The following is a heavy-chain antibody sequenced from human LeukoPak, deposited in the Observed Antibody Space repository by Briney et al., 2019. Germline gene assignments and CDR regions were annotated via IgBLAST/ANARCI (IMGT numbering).Heavy chain of an antibody. CDR1: RFTFSSYF. V-gene: IGHV3-23*01. CDR3: ASSYGSSAYYPFDY. J-gene: IGHJ4*02. CDR2: ISGSGGTT. D-gene: IGHD3-22*01. Sequence: GGSLRLSCAASRFTFSSYFMSWVRQAPGKGLEWVSVISGSGGTTYYAVSVKGRFTISRDNSKNTLYLQMNTLRAEDTAIYYCASSYGSSAYYPFDYWGQGTLVTVFS.